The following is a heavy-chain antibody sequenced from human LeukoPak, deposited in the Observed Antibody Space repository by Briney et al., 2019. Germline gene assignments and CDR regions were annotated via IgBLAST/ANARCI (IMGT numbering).Heavy chain of an antibody. CDR3: ARDRTGSY. Sequence: PSETLCLTCTVSGGSISSYYWSWIRQPPGKGLEWIGYIYYSGSTNYNPSLKSRVTISVDTSKNQFSLKLSSVTAADTAVYYCARDRTGSYWGQGTLVTVSS. J-gene: IGHJ4*02. CDR1: GGSISSYY. CDR2: IYYSGST. V-gene: IGHV4-59*01. D-gene: IGHD1-14*01.